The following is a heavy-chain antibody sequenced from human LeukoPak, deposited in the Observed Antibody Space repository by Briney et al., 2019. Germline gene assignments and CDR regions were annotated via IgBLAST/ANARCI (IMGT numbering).Heavy chain of an antibody. D-gene: IGHD2-21*02. CDR1: GFTFSTYS. CDR3: ARGGSRVVTYGNFDY. CDR2: ISYDGSNK. J-gene: IGHJ4*02. V-gene: IGHV3-30*04. Sequence: PGRSLRLSCAASGFTFSTYSMHWVRQAPGKGLEWVAVISYDGSNKYYADSVKGRFTISRDNSKNTLFLQMSRLRTEDTAVYYCARGGSRVVTYGNFDYWGQGTLVTVSS.